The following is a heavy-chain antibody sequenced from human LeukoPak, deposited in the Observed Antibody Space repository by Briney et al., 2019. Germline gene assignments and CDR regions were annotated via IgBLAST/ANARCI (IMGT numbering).Heavy chain of an antibody. CDR2: IYYSGST. J-gene: IGHJ6*02. Sequence: PSETLSLTCTVSGGSISSGGYYWSWIRQHPGKGLEWIGYIYYSGSTYYNPSLKSRVTISVDTSKNQFSLKLSSVTAADTAVYYCARDMVGGYYYGMDVWGQGTTVTVSS. V-gene: IGHV4-31*03. CDR1: GGSISSGGYY. CDR3: ARDMVGGYYYGMDV. D-gene: IGHD3-10*01.